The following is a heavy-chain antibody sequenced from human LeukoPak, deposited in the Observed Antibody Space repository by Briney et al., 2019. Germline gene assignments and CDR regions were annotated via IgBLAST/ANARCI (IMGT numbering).Heavy chain of an antibody. CDR2: IYYSGST. CDR3: ARGGSSDHFDY. V-gene: IGHV4-59*01. Sequence: SETLSLTCTVSGGSISSYFWSWIRQPPGKGLEWIGYIYYSGSTNYNPSLKSRVTISVDTSKNQFSLKLSSVTAADTAVYYCARGGSSDHFDYWGQGTLVTVSS. J-gene: IGHJ4*02. CDR1: GGSISSYF. D-gene: IGHD1-26*01.